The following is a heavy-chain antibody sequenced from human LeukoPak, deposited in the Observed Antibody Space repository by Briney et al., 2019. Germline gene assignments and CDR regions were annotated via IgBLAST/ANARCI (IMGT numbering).Heavy chain of an antibody. CDR2: TYYRSKRYN. CDR1: GDSVSSNSAA. D-gene: IGHD6-25*01. CDR3: ARQYSSGWIYYYGLDV. Sequence: SQTLSLTCAISGDSVSSNSAAWNWIRQSPSRGLEWLGRTYYRSKRYNDYAVSVKSRITINPDTSKNQVSLQLKSVTPEDTAVYYCARQYSSGWIYYYGLDVWGKGTTVTVSS. J-gene: IGHJ6*04. V-gene: IGHV6-1*01.